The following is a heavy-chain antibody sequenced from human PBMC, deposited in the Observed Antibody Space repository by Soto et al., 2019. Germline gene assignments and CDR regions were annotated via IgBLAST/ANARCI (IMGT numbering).Heavy chain of an antibody. CDR3: AREDINESFFDY. CDR2: IYYSGST. J-gene: IGHJ4*02. D-gene: IGHD2-8*01. Sequence: QVQLQESGPGLVKPSQTLSLTCTVSGASISTGGNYWSWIRQHPGKGLEWIGYIYYSGSTNYNPSLESRVTIPVDMSKNQFSLNLSSVTAADTAVYFCAREDINESFFDYWGQGTLVTVSS. CDR1: GASISTGGNY. V-gene: IGHV4-31*03.